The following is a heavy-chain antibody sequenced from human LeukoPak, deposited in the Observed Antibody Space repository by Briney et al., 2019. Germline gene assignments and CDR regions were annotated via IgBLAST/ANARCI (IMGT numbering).Heavy chain of an antibody. CDR2: IYYSGST. Sequence: SETLSLTCTVSGGSLSSYYWSWIRQPPGKGLEWIGYIYYSGSTNYNPSLKSRVTISVDTSKNQFSLKLSSVTAADTAVYYCARGTYYDFWSGPSYYFDYWGQGTLVTVSS. CDR1: GGSLSSYY. CDR3: ARGTYYDFWSGPSYYFDY. D-gene: IGHD3-3*01. J-gene: IGHJ4*02. V-gene: IGHV4-59*01.